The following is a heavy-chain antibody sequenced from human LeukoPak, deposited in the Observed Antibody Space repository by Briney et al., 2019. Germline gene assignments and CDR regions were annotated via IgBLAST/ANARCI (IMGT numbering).Heavy chain of an antibody. CDR2: MNPNSGGT. V-gene: IGHV1-2*02. CDR3: ATSRSGTSFDY. D-gene: IGHD6-25*01. CDR1: GYTFTDYY. Sequence: ASVKVSCKASGYTFTDYYIHWVRQAPGQGLEWMGWMNPNSGGTNYAQRFQGRVTMTRDTSISTAYMELTRLRFDDTAVCYCATSRSGTSFDYWGQGTLVTGSS. J-gene: IGHJ4*02.